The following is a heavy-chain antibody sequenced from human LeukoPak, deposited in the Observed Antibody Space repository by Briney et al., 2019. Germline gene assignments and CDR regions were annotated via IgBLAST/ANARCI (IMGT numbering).Heavy chain of an antibody. D-gene: IGHD6-19*01. V-gene: IGHV1-18*01. CDR1: GGTFSSYA. J-gene: IGHJ4*02. CDR3: ARTGRGWGNLDY. Sequence: ASVKVSCKASGGTFSSYAISWVRQAPGQGLEWMGWISGYNGYTHYAQKLQGRVTMTTGTSTSTAYMELRSLRSDDTAVSYCARTGRGWGNLDYWGQGTLVTVSS. CDR2: ISGYNGYT.